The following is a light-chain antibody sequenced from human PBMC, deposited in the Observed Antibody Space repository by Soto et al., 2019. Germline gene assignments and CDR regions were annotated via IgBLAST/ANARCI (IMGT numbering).Light chain of an antibody. Sequence: EIVLTQSPATLSLSPGERATLSCRASQSVSSYLAWYQQKPGQAPRLLIYDASNRATGIPARFSGSGSGTDFTLTISSLEPEDFAFYYCQQRSNWDTFGPGTKVDIK. CDR2: DAS. J-gene: IGKJ3*01. CDR3: QQRSNWDT. CDR1: QSVSSY. V-gene: IGKV3-11*01.